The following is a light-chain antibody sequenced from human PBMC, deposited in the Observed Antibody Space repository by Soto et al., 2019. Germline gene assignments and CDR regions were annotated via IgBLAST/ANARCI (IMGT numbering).Light chain of an antibody. CDR2: GAS. CDR1: QSISIG. CDR3: QQYNKWPLIT. J-gene: IGKJ5*01. V-gene: IGKV3D-15*01. Sequence: EIVMTQSPATLSVSPGETATLSCRASQSISIGLAWYRQIPGQAPRLLIYGASTRATGTPASFSGSGSGTDFTLTISSLQSEDFALYYCQQYNKWPLITFGQGTRLEIK.